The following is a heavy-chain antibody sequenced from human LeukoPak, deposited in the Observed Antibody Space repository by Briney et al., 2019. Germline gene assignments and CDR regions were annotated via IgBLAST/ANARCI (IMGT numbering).Heavy chain of an antibody. V-gene: IGHV2-5*08. J-gene: IGHJ4*02. CDR2: IYWDDDK. CDR3: AHSLFVRGVIILDY. Sequence: TLSLTCTVSGGSISSGGYYWSWIRQPPGKALEWLALIYWDDDKRYSPSLKSRLTITKDTSKNQVVLTMTNMDPVDTATYYCAHSLFVRGVIILDYWGQGTLVTVSS. D-gene: IGHD3-10*01. CDR1: GGSISSGGYY.